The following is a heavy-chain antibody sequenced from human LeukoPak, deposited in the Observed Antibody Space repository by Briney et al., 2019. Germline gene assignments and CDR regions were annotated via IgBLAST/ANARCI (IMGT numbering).Heavy chain of an antibody. CDR3: ARDLFQGYSGYEKYFFDY. CDR1: GYTFTGYY. J-gene: IGHJ4*02. D-gene: IGHD5-12*01. Sequence: SVKVSCKASGYTFTGYYMPWVQQAPGQGLEWMGRIIPILGIANYAQKFQGRVTITADKSTSTAYMELSSLRSEDTAVYYCARDLFQGYSGYEKYFFDYWGQGTLVTVSS. V-gene: IGHV1-69*04. CDR2: IIPILGIA.